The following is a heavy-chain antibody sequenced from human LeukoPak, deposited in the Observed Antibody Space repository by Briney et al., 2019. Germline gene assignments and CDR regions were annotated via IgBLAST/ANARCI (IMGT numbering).Heavy chain of an antibody. V-gene: IGHV1-18*01. D-gene: IGHD3-9*01. CDR1: GYTFTSYG. Sequence: GASVKVSCKASGYTFTSYGISWVRQAPGQGLEWMGWISAYNGNTNYAQKLQGRVTMTTDTSTSTAYMELRSLRSDDTAVYYCARAAPLRYFDWLQNYYYYYYMDVWGKGTTVTVSS. CDR3: ARAAPLRYFDWLQNYYYYYYMDV. CDR2: ISAYNGNT. J-gene: IGHJ6*03.